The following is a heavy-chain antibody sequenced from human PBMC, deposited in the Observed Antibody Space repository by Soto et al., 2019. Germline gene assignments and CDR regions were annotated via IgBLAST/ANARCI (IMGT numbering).Heavy chain of an antibody. V-gene: IGHV4-31*03. CDR1: GGSISSGGYY. J-gene: IGHJ5*02. CDR2: IYYSGST. CDR3: ARVSYDFWSGYPDP. D-gene: IGHD3-3*01. Sequence: SETLSLTCTVSGGSISSGGYYWSWIRQHPGKGLEWIGYIYYSGSTYYNPSLKSRVTISVDTSKNQFSLKLSSVTAADTAVYYCARVSYDFWSGYPDPWGQGTLVTSPQ.